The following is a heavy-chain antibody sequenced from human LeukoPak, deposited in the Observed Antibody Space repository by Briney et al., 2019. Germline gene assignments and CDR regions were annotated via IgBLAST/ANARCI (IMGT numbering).Heavy chain of an antibody. V-gene: IGHV3-21*01. CDR3: ARDDRRFAH. J-gene: IGHJ5*02. CDR2: ISSGGSP. Sequence: GPSLSLARAASALSIISSSMNWVRHAPGKGREWVAFISSGGSPYYGDPVKGRSPFPRNSPKNSLSLHMNSLRAEDTAVYYCARDDRRFAHWGQGTLVTVSS. CDR1: ALSIISSS.